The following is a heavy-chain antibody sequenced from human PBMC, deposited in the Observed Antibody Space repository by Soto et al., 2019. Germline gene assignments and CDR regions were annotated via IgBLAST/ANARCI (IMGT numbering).Heavy chain of an antibody. D-gene: IGHD2-21*01. CDR1: GYTFSTYG. CDR2: IGAYNGNT. CDR3: AREGPIPYYYYGMDV. Sequence: ASVKVSCKASGYTFSTYGFSWVRQAPGQGLEWMGWIGAYNGNTHLAQKFQDRATMTTDASTNTAYMELRNLRSDDSAVYYCAREGPIPYYYYGMDVWGQGTTVTVSS. V-gene: IGHV1-18*01. J-gene: IGHJ6*02.